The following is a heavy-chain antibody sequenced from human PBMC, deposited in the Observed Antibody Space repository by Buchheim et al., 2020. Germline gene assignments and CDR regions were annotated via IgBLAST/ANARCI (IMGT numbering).Heavy chain of an antibody. Sequence: QVQLQESGPGLVKPSETLSLTCTVSGGSIENCYWSWIRQPPGKGLEWIAYISDTGSTSYNPSLKSRISIFINTSKNQFSLALTSVTAADTAVYYCARGGRWELPTFHWGQGTL. CDR2: ISDTGST. D-gene: IGHD4-23*01. CDR1: GGSIENCY. CDR3: ARGGRWELPTFH. J-gene: IGHJ4*02. V-gene: IGHV4-59*01.